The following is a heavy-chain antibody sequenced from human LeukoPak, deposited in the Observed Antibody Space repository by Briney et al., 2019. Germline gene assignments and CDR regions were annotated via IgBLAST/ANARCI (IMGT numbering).Heavy chain of an antibody. CDR3: AREGLRAYYFDY. CDR1: GFTFSGYW. J-gene: IGHJ4*02. Sequence: PGGSLRLSCAASGFTFSGYWMSWVRQAPGKGLEWVANINQDGSKKYYVDSVKGRFTISRDNAKNSLYLQMNSLRAEDTAVYYCAREGLRAYYFDYWGQGTLATVSS. V-gene: IGHV3-7*01. CDR2: INQDGSKK.